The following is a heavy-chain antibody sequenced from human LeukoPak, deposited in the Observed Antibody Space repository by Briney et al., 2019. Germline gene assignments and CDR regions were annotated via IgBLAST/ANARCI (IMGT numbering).Heavy chain of an antibody. CDR3: AREGGEYYYDSSGYWD. J-gene: IGHJ4*02. Sequence: PGGSLRLSCAASGFTFSSYSMNWVRQAPGKGLEWVSSISSSSSYIYYADSVKGRFTISRDNAKNSLYLQMNSLRAEDTAVYYCAREGGEYYYDSSGYWDWGQGTLVTVSS. V-gene: IGHV3-21*01. CDR1: GFTFSSYS. CDR2: ISSSSSYI. D-gene: IGHD3-22*01.